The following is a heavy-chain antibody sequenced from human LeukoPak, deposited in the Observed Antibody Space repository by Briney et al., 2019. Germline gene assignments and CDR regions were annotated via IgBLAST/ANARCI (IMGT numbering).Heavy chain of an antibody. CDR1: GYTFTSYG. CDR2: ISTYNGNA. V-gene: IGHV1-18*01. D-gene: IGHD3-22*01. J-gene: IGHJ3*02. Sequence: ASVKVSCKASGYTFTSYGISWVRQAPGQGLEWMGWISTYNGNAKYAQNLQGRVTMTTDTSTSTAYMELRSLRSDDTAVYYCASGYYDSSAYWDAFDIWGQGTMVTVSS. CDR3: ASGYYDSSAYWDAFDI.